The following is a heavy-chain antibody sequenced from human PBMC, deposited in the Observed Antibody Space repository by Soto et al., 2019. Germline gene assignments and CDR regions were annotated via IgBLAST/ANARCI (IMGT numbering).Heavy chain of an antibody. J-gene: IGHJ3*02. D-gene: IGHD3-22*01. CDR2: IIPIFGTA. V-gene: IGHV1-69*13. CDR3: ARDAGQRAYYYDSSGYYKDDAFDI. CDR1: GGTFSSYA. Sequence: ASVKVSCKPSGGTFSSYASSWVRQAPGQGLEWMGGIIPIFGTANYAQKFQGRVTITADESTSTAYMELSSLRSEDTAVYYCARDAGQRAYYYDSSGYYKDDAFDIWGQGTMVTVSS.